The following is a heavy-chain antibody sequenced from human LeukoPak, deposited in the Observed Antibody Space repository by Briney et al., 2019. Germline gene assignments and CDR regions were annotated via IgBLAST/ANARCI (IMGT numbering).Heavy chain of an antibody. D-gene: IGHD6-19*01. CDR3: ARHGIAVAYRYFNY. CDR1: GGSNDNYY. J-gene: IGHJ4*02. CDR2: IYYSGNT. V-gene: IGHV4-59*01. Sequence: SETLSLTCTVSGGSNDNYYWSWIRQRPWKGLEWVGYIYYSGNTYYIPSLESRVTISVARSKNQFSLKLSSVTAADTAVYYCARHGIAVAYRYFNYWGQGTLVTVSS.